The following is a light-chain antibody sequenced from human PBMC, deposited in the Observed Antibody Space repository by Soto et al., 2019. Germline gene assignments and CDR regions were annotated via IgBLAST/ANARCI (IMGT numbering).Light chain of an antibody. Sequence: QSVLTQPPSASGSPGQSVTIACTGTSSDVGYYNYVSWYQQPPGKAPKLLIYDVSKRPSGVPDRFSGSKSGNTASLTVSGLQAEDEGDYYCSSYAGRNYPYVFGTGTKATVL. V-gene: IGLV2-8*01. CDR1: SSDVGYYNY. J-gene: IGLJ1*01. CDR3: SSYAGRNYPYV. CDR2: DVS.